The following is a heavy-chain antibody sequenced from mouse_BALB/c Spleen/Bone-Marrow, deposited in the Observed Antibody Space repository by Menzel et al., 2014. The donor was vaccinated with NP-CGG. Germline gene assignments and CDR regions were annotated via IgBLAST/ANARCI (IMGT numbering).Heavy chain of an antibody. J-gene: IGHJ4*01. D-gene: IGHD3-2*01. CDR1: GCTFTSYW. CDR2: INPSTGYT. V-gene: IGHV1-7*01. Sequence: VQLQQSGAELAKPGASVKMSCKASGCTFTSYWMHWAKQRPGQGLEWIGYINPSTGYTEYSQKFKDKATLTADKSSSTAYMQLSSLTSEDSAVYYCVRSTGAMDYWGQGTSVTVSS. CDR3: VRSTGAMDY.